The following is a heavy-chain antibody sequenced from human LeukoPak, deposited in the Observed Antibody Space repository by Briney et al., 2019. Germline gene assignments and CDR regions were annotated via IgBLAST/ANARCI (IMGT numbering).Heavy chain of an antibody. J-gene: IGHJ6*02. CDR3: ARAYCSGGSCYGYYYYYYGMDV. V-gene: IGHV3-30-3*01. D-gene: IGHD2-15*01. Sequence: GGSLRLSCAASGFTFSGYAMHWVRQAPGKGLEWVAVISYDGGNKYYADSVKGRFTISRDNSKNTLYLQMNSLRAEDTAVYYCARAYCSGGSCYGYYYYYYGMDVWGQGTTVTVSS. CDR2: ISYDGGNK. CDR1: GFTFSGYA.